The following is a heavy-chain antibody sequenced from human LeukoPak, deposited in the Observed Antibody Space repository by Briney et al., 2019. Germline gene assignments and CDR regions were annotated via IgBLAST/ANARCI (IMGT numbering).Heavy chain of an antibody. D-gene: IGHD4-23*01. Sequence: SETLSLTCNLSGVSISSRIYYCGWIRQPPGKGLEWIGSVFYSGSAYYSPSFKSRLDIPLDTSKNQFSLKLSSVTAADTAVYYCARIGHGANSHLKWYFDLWGRGTLVTVSS. V-gene: IGHV4-39*01. J-gene: IGHJ2*01. CDR3: ARIGHGANSHLKWYFDL. CDR2: VFYSGSA. CDR1: GVSISSRIYY.